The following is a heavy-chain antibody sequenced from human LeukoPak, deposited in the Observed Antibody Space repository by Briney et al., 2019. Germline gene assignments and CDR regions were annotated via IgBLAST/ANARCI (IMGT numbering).Heavy chain of an antibody. D-gene: IGHD3-10*01. V-gene: IGHV4-39*02. Sequence: SQTLSLTCTVTRGSISSSSYYSGWIRQPPGKGLDWLGSLHYAGNTFLNPTLESQVTITVDESKKQFSLKLRSATSAGTAVYYCARAASLRITLVRLIHAAFDMWGQGTMVTVSS. CDR2: LHYAGNT. CDR1: RGSISSSSYY. CDR3: ARAASLRITLVRLIHAAFDM. J-gene: IGHJ3*02.